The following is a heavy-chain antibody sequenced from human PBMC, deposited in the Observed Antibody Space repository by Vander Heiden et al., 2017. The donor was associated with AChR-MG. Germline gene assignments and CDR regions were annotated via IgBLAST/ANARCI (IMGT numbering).Heavy chain of an antibody. CDR3: AKARHPVVIFGPPDY. CDR2: ISTSGGST. V-gene: IGHV3-23*01. Sequence: EVQLLESGGGLVQPGGSLRLSCAASGFPFSNYAMTWVRQAPGKGLEWVSAISTSGGSTYYADSVKGRFTISRDNSKNTLYLQMNSLRAEDTAVYYCAKARHPVVIFGPPDYWGQGTLVTVSS. D-gene: IGHD3-22*01. J-gene: IGHJ4*02. CDR1: GFPFSNYA.